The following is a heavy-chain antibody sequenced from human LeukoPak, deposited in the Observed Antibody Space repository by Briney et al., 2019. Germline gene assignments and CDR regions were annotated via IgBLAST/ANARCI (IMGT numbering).Heavy chain of an antibody. CDR1: GGSIRSYY. V-gene: IGHV4-59*01. CDR3: ARGPTFYDYVWGSYRYYYGMDV. Sequence: SETLSLTCTVSGGSIRSYYWSWIRQPPGKGLKCIGEIYYSGSTNYNPSLKSRVTISVDTSKNQFSLKLSSVTAADTAVYYCARGPTFYDYVWGSYRYYYGMDVWGQGTTVTVSS. D-gene: IGHD3-16*02. J-gene: IGHJ6*02. CDR2: IYYSGST.